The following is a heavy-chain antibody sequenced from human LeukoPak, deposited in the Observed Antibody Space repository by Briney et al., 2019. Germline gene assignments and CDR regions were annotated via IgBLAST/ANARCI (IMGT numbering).Heavy chain of an antibody. CDR1: GYTFTSYS. Sequence: ASVKVSCKASGYTFTSYSISWVRHAPGQWLEWMGWISAYNGNTNYAQKLKGSVTMTTDTSTSTAYMELRSLRSDDTAVYYCAREGGYYYDSSGYSGSDYWGRGTLVPVSS. CDR3: AREGGYYYDSSGYSGSDY. V-gene: IGHV1-18*01. J-gene: IGHJ4*02. D-gene: IGHD3-22*01. CDR2: ISAYNGNT.